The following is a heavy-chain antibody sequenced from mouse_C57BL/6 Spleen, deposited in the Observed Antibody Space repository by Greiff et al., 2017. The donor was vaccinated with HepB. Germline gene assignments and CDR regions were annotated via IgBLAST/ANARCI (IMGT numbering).Heavy chain of an antibody. Sequence: DVQLQESGPELVKPGASVKISCKASGYSFTGYYMNWVKQSPEKSLEWIGEINPSTGGTTYNQKFKAKATLTVDKSSSTAYMQLKSLTSEDSAVYYCARRGNDGYYDYYAMDDWGQGTSVTVSS. D-gene: IGHD2-3*01. CDR2: INPSTGGT. J-gene: IGHJ4*01. CDR3: ARRGNDGYYDYYAMDD. V-gene: IGHV1-42*01. CDR1: GYSFTGYY.